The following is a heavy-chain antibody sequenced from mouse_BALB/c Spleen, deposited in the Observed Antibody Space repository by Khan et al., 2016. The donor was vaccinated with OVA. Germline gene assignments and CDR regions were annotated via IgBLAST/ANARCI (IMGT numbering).Heavy chain of an antibody. CDR2: VSSLAYNF. Sequence: VELVESGGGLVQPGGSRKLSCAASGFTFSDYGMAWVRQAPGKGPEWVAFVSSLAYNFYYADTVTGRFTISRENAKNTLYLAMSSVGSKDTAKYDCAEGGKGGFAYWGQGTLVTVSA. CDR3: AEGGKGGFAY. V-gene: IGHV5-15*02. CDR1: GFTFSDYG. J-gene: IGHJ3*01.